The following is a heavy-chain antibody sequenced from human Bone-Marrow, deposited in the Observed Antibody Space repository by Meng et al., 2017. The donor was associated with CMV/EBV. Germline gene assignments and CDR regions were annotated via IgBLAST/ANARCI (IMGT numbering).Heavy chain of an antibody. CDR1: GFTFSSHS. CDR3: AKAGWLAPREYGMDV. Sequence: GESLKISCTVSGFTFSSHSMNWVRQAPGKGLEWVSLISPSGSSTYYAASVKGRFTVSRDNSRNTVYLQMNSLRAEDTAVYYCAKAGWLAPREYGMDVWGQGTTVTVSS. V-gene: IGHV3-23*01. D-gene: IGHD3-22*01. CDR2: ISPSGSST. J-gene: IGHJ6*02.